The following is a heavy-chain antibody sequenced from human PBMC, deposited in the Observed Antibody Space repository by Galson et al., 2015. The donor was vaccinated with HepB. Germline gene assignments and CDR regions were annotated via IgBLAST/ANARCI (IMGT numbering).Heavy chain of an antibody. D-gene: IGHD6-19*01. CDR2: ISGSGGST. J-gene: IGHJ4*02. CDR3: AKGSSGWSYFYDY. V-gene: IGHV3-23*01. CDR1: GFTFSSYA. Sequence: LRLSCAASGFTFSSYAMSWVRQAPGKGLEWVSAISGSGGSTYYADSVKGRFTISRDNSKNTLYLQMNSLRAEDTAVYYCAKGSSGWSYFYDYWGQGTLVTVSS.